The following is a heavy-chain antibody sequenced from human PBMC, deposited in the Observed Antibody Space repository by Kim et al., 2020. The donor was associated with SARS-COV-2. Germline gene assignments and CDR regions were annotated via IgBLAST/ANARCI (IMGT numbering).Heavy chain of an antibody. V-gene: IGHV3-30-3*01. CDR3: ARDPIYGYSYGHDFDY. CDR2: ISYDGSNK. CDR1: GFTFSSYA. J-gene: IGHJ4*02. Sequence: GGSLRLSCAASGFTFSSYAMHWVRQAPGKGLEWVAVISYDGSNKYYADSVKGRFTISRDNSKNTLYLQMNSLRAEDTAVYYCARDPIYGYSYGHDFDYWGQGTLVTVSP. D-gene: IGHD5-18*01.